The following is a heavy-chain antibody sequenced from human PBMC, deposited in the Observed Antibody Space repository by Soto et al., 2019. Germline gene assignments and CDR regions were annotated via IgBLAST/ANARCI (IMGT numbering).Heavy chain of an antibody. V-gene: IGHV1-18*01. CDR1: DNTFTHYG. Sequence: ASVKVSCKSSDNTFTHYGINWVRQAPGQGLEWMGWISGYNGNTKYAQKFQDRVTMTADTSTRTAFMEVRSLTSDDTGVYFCAATGGNYLGLDVWGQGPTVTVS. CDR3: AATGGNYLGLDV. CDR2: ISGYNGNT. J-gene: IGHJ6*02. D-gene: IGHD2-8*02.